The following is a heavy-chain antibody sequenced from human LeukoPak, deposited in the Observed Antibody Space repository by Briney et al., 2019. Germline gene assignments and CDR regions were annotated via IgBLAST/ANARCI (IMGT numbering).Heavy chain of an antibody. Sequence: GGSLRLSCAASGFIFSSYAMSWVRQAPGKALEWVSAISASGSSTYYADSVKGQFIISRDNSKNTLYLQMNSLRAEDTAVYYCATRNGVVPVEDYWGQGTLVTVSS. CDR3: ATRNGVVPVEDY. J-gene: IGHJ4*02. V-gene: IGHV3-23*01. CDR2: ISASGSST. D-gene: IGHD2-2*01. CDR1: GFIFSSYA.